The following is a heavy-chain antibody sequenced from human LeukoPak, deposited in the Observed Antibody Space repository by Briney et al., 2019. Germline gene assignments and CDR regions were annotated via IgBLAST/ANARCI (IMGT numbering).Heavy chain of an antibody. D-gene: IGHD5-18*01. V-gene: IGHV4-39*01. CDR1: GGSISSSSYY. Sequence: PSETLSLTCTVSGGSISSSSYYWGWIRQPPGKGREWIGSIYYSGSTYYNPSLKSRVTISVDTSKNQFSLKLSSVTAADTAVYYCARLNTAMAYFDYWGQGTLVTVSS. CDR3: ARLNTAMAYFDY. CDR2: IYYSGST. J-gene: IGHJ4*02.